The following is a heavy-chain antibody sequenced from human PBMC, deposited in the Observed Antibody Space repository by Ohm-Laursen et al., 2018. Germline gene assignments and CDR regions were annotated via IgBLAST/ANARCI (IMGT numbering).Heavy chain of an antibody. CDR3: ARDWEAVAAYNWFDP. Sequence: ASVKVSCKASGGTFSSYAISWVRQAPGQGLEWMGWISAYNGNTNYAQKLQGRVTMTTDTSTSTAYMELRSLRSDDTAVYYCARDWEAVAAYNWFDPWGQGTLVTVSS. J-gene: IGHJ5*02. D-gene: IGHD2-15*01. CDR1: GGTFSSYA. V-gene: IGHV1-18*01. CDR2: ISAYNGNT.